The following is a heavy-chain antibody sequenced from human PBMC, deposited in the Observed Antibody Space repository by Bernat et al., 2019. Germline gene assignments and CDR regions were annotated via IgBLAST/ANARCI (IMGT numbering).Heavy chain of an antibody. V-gene: IGHV4-59*01. Sequence: QVQLQESGPGLVKPSETLSLTCTVSGGSISSYYWSWIRQPPGKGLEWIGYIYYSGSTNYNPSLKSRVTISVDTSKNQFSLTLSSVTAADTAVYYCARGSWVYYDFWSGTMGAFDIWGQGTMVTVSS. J-gene: IGHJ3*02. D-gene: IGHD3-3*01. CDR3: ARGSWVYYDFWSGTMGAFDI. CDR2: IYYSGST. CDR1: GGSISSYY.